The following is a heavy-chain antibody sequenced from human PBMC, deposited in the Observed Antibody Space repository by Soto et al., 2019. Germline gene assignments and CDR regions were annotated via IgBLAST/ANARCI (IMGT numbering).Heavy chain of an antibody. V-gene: IGHV3-49*04. CDR1: GFTFGDYA. D-gene: IGHD3-3*01. CDR2: IRSKAYGGTT. J-gene: IGHJ6*02. CDR3: TRGNIGSYYDFWSGYYKGRTYYYYGMDV. Sequence: GGSLRLSCTASGFTFGDYAMSWVRQAPGKGLEWVGFIRSKAYGGTTEYAASVKGRFTISRDDSKSIAYLQMNSLKTEDTAVYYCTRGNIGSYYDFWSGYYKGRTYYYYGMDVWGQGTTVTVSS.